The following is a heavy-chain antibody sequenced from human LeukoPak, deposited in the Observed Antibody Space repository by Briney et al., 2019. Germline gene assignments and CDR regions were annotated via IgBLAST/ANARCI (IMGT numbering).Heavy chain of an antibody. D-gene: IGHD3-10*01. CDR2: VSGSGHST. CDR3: AKAGDYSYYYMDV. V-gene: IGHV3-23*01. CDR1: RFTFSSYT. J-gene: IGHJ6*03. Sequence: GGSLRLSCADSRFTFSSYTMNWVRQAPGKGLEWVSAVSGSGHSTYYADSVKGRFTISRDNSKNTLYLQMNSLRAEDTAVYYCAKAGDYSYYYMDVWGKGTTVTVSS.